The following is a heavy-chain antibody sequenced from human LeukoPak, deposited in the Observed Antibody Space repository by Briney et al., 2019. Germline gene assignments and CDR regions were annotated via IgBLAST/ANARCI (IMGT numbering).Heavy chain of an antibody. D-gene: IGHD3-10*01. J-gene: IGHJ6*02. V-gene: IGHV3-23*01. Sequence: GGSLRLTCAASGFTFSSYAMSWVRQAPGKGLEWVSAISGSGGSTYYADSVKGRFTISRDNSKNTLYLQMNSLRAEDTAVYYCAKMVDYYYYYGMDVWGQGTTVTVSS. CDR1: GFTFSSYA. CDR3: AKMVDYYYYYGMDV. CDR2: ISGSGGST.